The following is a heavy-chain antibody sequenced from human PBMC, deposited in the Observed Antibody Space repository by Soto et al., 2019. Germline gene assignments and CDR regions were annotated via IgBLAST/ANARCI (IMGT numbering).Heavy chain of an antibody. Sequence: SETLSLTCAVYGGSISGHYWSWIRLPAGRRLQWVGRIYSSGTTNYNPSLKSRVRMSVDTDRNSFSLRLDSVTAADTAVYYCATHQGITIFGVVKNYHYYRLAVSAQGTTVPVSS. D-gene: IGHD3-3*01. J-gene: IGHJ6*02. CDR1: GGSISGHY. CDR3: ATHQGITIFGVVKNYHYYRLAV. V-gene: IGHV4-59*10. CDR2: IYSSGTT.